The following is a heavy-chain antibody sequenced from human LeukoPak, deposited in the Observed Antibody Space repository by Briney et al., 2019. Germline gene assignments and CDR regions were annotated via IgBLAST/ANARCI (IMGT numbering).Heavy chain of an antibody. CDR2: INPSVGST. Sequence: ASVKVSCKASAYTFTSYYMHWVRQAPGQGLEWMGIINPSVGSTSYAQKFQGRVTMTRDTSTSTVYMELSSLRSEDTAVYYYVRVRGVGATNFDYWGQGTLVTVSS. V-gene: IGHV1-46*01. J-gene: IGHJ4*02. CDR3: VRVRGVGATNFDY. D-gene: IGHD1-26*01. CDR1: AYTFTSYY.